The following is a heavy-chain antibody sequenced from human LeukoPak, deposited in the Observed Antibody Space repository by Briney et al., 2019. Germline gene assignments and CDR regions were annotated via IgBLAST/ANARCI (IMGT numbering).Heavy chain of an antibody. CDR3: ARSLWFGELEWSLFDP. CDR1: EYTFTGYY. J-gene: IGHJ5*02. V-gene: IGHV1-2*02. CDR2: INPNSGGT. Sequence: ASVKVSCKASEYTFTGYYMHWVRQAPGQGLAWMGWINPNSGGTNYAQKFQGRVTMTRDTSISTAYMELSRLRSDDTAVYYCARSLWFGELEWSLFDPWGQGTLVTVSS. D-gene: IGHD3-10*01.